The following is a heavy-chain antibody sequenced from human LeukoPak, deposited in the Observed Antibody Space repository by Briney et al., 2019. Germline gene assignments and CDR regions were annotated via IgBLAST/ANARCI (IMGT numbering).Heavy chain of an antibody. J-gene: IGHJ4*01. CDR3: ATDIHYIPSDY. Sequence: GGSLRLSCTASGFTFGNNWLIWGRKAPGKGLEWVASTKQDGREKQYVHSVRARFSISRDNPKSVLDMQMNSLTAEDTAVYYCATDIHYIPSDYWGHGTLVTVSS. CDR2: TKQDGREK. CDR1: GFTFGNNW. V-gene: IGHV3-7*01. D-gene: IGHD4-11*01.